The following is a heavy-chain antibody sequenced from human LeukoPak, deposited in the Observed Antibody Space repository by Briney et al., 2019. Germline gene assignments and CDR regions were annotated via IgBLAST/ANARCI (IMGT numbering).Heavy chain of an antibody. D-gene: IGHD6-13*01. V-gene: IGHV3-53*04. CDR3: ARIAAANYYYYGMDV. CDR1: GFTVSSNF. CDR2: IYSGGST. J-gene: IGHJ6*02. Sequence: GGSLRLSCAASGFTVSSNFMSWVRQAPGKGLEWVSVIYSGGSTHYADSVKGRFTISRHNSKNTLYLQMNSLRAKDTAVYYCARIAAANYYYYGMDVWGQGTTVTVSS.